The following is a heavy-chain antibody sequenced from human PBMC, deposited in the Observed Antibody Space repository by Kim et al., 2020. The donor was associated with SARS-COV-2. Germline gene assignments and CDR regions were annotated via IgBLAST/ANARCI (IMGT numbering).Heavy chain of an antibody. J-gene: IGHJ4*02. Sequence: SETLSLTCTVSGGSIGNYYWNWLRQPAGKGLEWIGRIYTSGSTKYNPSLESRVTMSVDTSKNQFSLMLSSVTAADTVVYYCARGVGTNWNDYFDHWGQGTLVTVSS. CDR2: IYTSGST. CDR1: GGSIGNYY. D-gene: IGHD1-1*01. CDR3: ARGVGTNWNDYFDH. V-gene: IGHV4-4*07.